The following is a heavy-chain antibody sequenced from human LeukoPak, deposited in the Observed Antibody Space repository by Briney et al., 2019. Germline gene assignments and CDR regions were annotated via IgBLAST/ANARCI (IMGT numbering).Heavy chain of an antibody. Sequence: ASVKVSCKASGGTFSSYAISWVRQAPGQGLEWMGRIIPILGIANYAQKFQGRVTITADKSTSTAYMELSSLRSEDTAVYYCARDQEGGYSYGSYYYGMDVWGQGTTVTVSS. V-gene: IGHV1-69*04. CDR3: ARDQEGGYSYGSYYYGMDV. CDR2: IIPILGIA. CDR1: GGTFSSYA. D-gene: IGHD5-18*01. J-gene: IGHJ6*02.